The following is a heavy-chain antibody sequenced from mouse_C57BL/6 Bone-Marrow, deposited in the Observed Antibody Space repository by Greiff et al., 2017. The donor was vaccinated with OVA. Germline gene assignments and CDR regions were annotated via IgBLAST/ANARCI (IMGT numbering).Heavy chain of an antibody. Sequence: EVKVVESGGDLVKPGGSLKLSCAASGFTFSSYGMSWVRQTPDKRLEWVATISSGGSYTYYPDSVKGRFTISRDNAKNTLYLQMSSLKSEDTAMYYCARHYYGSSYTPWFAYWGQGTLVTVSA. CDR2: ISSGGSYT. CDR1: GFTFSSYG. J-gene: IGHJ3*01. V-gene: IGHV5-6*01. D-gene: IGHD1-1*01. CDR3: ARHYYGSSYTPWFAY.